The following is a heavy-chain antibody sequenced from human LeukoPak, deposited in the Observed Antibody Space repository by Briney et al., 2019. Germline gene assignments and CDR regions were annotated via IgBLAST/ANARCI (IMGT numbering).Heavy chain of an antibody. D-gene: IGHD3-22*01. CDR2: IKQDGSEK. V-gene: IGHV3-7*01. J-gene: IGHJ4*01. Sequence: TGGSLRLSCAASGFPFCSYWMSWVRQAPGRGLEWVANIKQDGSEKYYVDAVKGRFTISRDNAKNSLYLQMNSLRAEDTAVYYCARESNLITVIVVVVFDYWGQGTLVTVSS. CDR3: ARESNLITVIVVVVFDY. CDR1: GFPFCSYW.